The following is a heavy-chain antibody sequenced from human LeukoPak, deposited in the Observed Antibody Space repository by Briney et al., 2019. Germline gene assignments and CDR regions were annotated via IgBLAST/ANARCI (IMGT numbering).Heavy chain of an antibody. CDR2: IYYSGST. CDR1: GGSISRSSYY. V-gene: IGHV4-39*01. Sequence: SETLSLTCTVSGGSISRSSYYWGWIRQPPGKGLEWIGSIYYSGSTYYNPSLKSRVTISVDTSKNQFSLKLSSVTAVDTAVYYCASGEYSYGYNSPLGRVDYWGQGTLVTVSS. J-gene: IGHJ4*02. D-gene: IGHD5-18*01. CDR3: ASGEYSYGYNSPLGRVDY.